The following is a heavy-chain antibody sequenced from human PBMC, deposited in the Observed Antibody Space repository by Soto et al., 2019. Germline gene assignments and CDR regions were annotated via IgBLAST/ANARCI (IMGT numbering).Heavy chain of an antibody. CDR3: ARDYLVVHHRVIDY. Sequence: QVQLVESGGGVVEPGRSLRISCAASGFTVSSYGMHWVRQAPGKGLEWVEVIWYDDKYYADSVKGRFTLSRDNSKNTLYMKIKRLSAEDKAVYYGARDYLVVHHRVIDYWGQGTLVTVSS. V-gene: IGHV3-33*01. CDR2: IWYDDK. J-gene: IGHJ4*02. D-gene: IGHD2-2*01. CDR1: GFTVSSYG.